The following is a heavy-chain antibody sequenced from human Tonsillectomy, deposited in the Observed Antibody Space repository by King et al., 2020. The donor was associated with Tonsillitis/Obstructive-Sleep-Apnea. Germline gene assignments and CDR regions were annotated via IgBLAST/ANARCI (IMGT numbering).Heavy chain of an antibody. Sequence: VQLVESGGGLVQPGGSLRLSCAASGFTFSSYAMTWVRQAPGKGLEWVSVINGSGGSTYYADSGKGRFTISRDNYKNTLYLQMNSLSAEDTAVYYCEKDSDSSGYYPSNYYYMDVWGKGTTVTVSS. CDR1: GFTFSSYA. CDR2: INGSGGST. D-gene: IGHD3-22*01. V-gene: IGHV3-23*04. J-gene: IGHJ6*03. CDR3: EKDSDSSGYYPSNYYYMDV.